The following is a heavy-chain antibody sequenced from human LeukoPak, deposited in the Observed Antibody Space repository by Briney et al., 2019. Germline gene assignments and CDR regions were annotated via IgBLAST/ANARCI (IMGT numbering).Heavy chain of an antibody. V-gene: IGHV5-51*01. CDR2: IYPGDSDT. CDR1: GYSFTSYW. J-gene: IGHJ5*02. D-gene: IGHD3-10*01. CDR3: ARQGYYCGSGSLYENWFDP. Sequence: GESLKISCKGSGYSFTSYWIGWVRQMPGKGLEWMGIIYPGDSDTRYSPSFQGQVSISADKSISTAYLQWSSLKASDTAMYYCARQGYYCGSGSLYENWFDPWGQGTLVTVSS.